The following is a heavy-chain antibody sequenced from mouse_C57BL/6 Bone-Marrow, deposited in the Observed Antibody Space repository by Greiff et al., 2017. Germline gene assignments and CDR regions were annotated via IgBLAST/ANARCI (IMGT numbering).Heavy chain of an antibody. CDR3: ARQAYDAMDD. Sequence: EVHLVESGGGLVQPGGSLKLSCAASGFTFSDYGMAWVRQAPRRGPEWVAFISNLAYSIYYADTVTGRFTISRENAKNTLYLEMSSLRAEDTAMYYCARQAYDAMDDWGQGTSVTVSS. CDR2: ISNLAYSI. CDR1: GFTFSDYG. J-gene: IGHJ4*01. V-gene: IGHV5-15*01.